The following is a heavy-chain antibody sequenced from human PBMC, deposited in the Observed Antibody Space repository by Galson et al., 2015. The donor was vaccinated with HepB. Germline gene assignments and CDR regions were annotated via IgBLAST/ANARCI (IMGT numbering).Heavy chain of an antibody. CDR2: IKSKTDGGTT. J-gene: IGHJ4*02. D-gene: IGHD3-3*01. CDR1: GFTFSNAW. Sequence: SLRLSCAASGFTFSNAWMSWVRQAPGKGLEWVGRIKSKTDGGTTDYAAPVKGRFTISRDDSKNTLYLQMNSLKTEDTAVYYCTTENDFWSGSPDFDYWGQGTLVTVSS. CDR3: TTENDFWSGSPDFDY. V-gene: IGHV3-15*01.